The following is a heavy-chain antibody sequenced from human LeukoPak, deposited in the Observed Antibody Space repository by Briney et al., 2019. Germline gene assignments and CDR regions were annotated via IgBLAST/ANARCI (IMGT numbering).Heavy chain of an antibody. CDR1: GFTFSSYA. J-gene: IGHJ4*02. CDR2: ISYDGSNK. V-gene: IGHV3-30*04. CDR3: ASPLENPVLDY. Sequence: GGSLRLSCAASGFTFSSYAMHWVRQAPGKGLEWVAVISYDGSNKYYADSVKGRFTISRDNSKNTLYLQMNSLRAEGTAVYYCASPLENPVLDYWGQETLVTVSS.